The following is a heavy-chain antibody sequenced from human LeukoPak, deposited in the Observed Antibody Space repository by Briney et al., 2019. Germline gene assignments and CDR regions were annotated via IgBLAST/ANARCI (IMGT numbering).Heavy chain of an antibody. CDR3: ARERTSGWDAFDF. V-gene: IGHV3-74*01. CDR2: INSVGSST. CDR1: GFTFSSFW. J-gene: IGHJ4*02. D-gene: IGHD6-19*01. Sequence: GGSLRLSCAASGFTFSSFWMHWVRRAPGKGLVWVSRINSVGSSTSYADSVKGRFTISRDNAKTTLYLQMNSLRAEDTAVYYCARERTSGWDAFDFWGQGTLVTVSS.